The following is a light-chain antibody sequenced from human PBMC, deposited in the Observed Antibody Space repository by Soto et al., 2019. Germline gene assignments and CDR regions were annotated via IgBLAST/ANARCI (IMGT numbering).Light chain of an antibody. V-gene: IGKV2-30*01. J-gene: IGKJ2*01. CDR2: KVS. Sequence: DVVMTQSPLSLPVTLGQPASISCRSSQSLVYSDGITYLNWFHQRPGQSPRRLIYKVSNRDSGVPGRFSASGSGTDFTLEISRVEAEDVGVFYCMQGIHWPPTFGQGTKLEIK. CDR3: MQGIHWPPT. CDR1: QSLVYSDGITY.